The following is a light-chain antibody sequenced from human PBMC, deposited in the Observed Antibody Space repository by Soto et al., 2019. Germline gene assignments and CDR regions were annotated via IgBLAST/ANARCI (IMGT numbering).Light chain of an antibody. J-gene: IGKJ1*01. CDR3: QQRGDWPWT. V-gene: IGKV3-11*01. Sequence: PGERATLSCRASRSVTDYLAWYQQKPGQAPRLLIYDASNRATGIPARFSGSGSGTDLTLTISSLEPEDFAVYYCQQRGDWPWTFGQGTKVDI. CDR1: RSVTDY. CDR2: DAS.